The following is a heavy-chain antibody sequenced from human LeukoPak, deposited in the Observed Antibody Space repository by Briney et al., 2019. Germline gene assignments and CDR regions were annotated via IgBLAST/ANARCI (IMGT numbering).Heavy chain of an antibody. CDR2: INHSGST. CDR3: ARDTTMVRGVKFDY. V-gene: IGHV4-34*01. CDR1: GGSFSGYY. Sequence: PSETLSLTCAVYGGSFSGYYWSWIRQPPGKGLEWIGEINHSGSTNYNPSLKSRVTISVDTSKNQFSLKLSCVTAADTAVYYCARDTTMVRGVKFDYWGQGTLVTVSS. D-gene: IGHD3-10*01. J-gene: IGHJ4*02.